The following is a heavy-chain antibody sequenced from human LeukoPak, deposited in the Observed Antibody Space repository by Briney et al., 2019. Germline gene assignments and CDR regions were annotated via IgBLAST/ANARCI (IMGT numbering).Heavy chain of an antibody. V-gene: IGHV1-2*06. CDR3: ARGPDGMATIGLWFGY. D-gene: IGHD5-24*01. J-gene: IGHJ4*02. CDR1: GYTFTGYY. CDR2: INPNSGGT. Sequence: EASVKVSCKASGYTFTGYYMHWVRQAPGQGLEWMGRINPNSGGTNYAQKFQGRVTMTRDTSISKAYMELSRLRSDDTAVYYCARGPDGMATIGLWFGYWGQGTLVTVSS.